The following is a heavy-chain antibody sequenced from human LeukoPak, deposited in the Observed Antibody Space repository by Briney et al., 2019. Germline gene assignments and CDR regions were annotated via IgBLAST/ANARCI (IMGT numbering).Heavy chain of an antibody. V-gene: IGHV3-74*01. Sequence: GGSLRLSCTASGFTFSNYWMHWVRQGPGKGLVWVSRIHSDGSSTTYADSVKGRFTISRDNAKNTLYLQMNSLRAEDTAVYYCARVFGYCSSSACYAASDLWGQGTTVTVSS. D-gene: IGHD2-2*03. CDR1: GFTFSNYW. J-gene: IGHJ3*01. CDR2: IHSDGSST. CDR3: ARVFGYCSSSACYAASDL.